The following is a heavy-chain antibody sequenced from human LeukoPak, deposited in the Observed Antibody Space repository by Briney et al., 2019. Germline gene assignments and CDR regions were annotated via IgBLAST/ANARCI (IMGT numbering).Heavy chain of an antibody. D-gene: IGHD4-17*01. CDR3: ARGEDYGTNSFDY. J-gene: IGHJ4*02. CDR2: ITTSGRTI. Sequence: GGSLRLSCAASGFTFSSYEVNWVRQAPGKGLEWVSYITTSGRTIYYADSVKGRFTISRDNAKNSLYLQMNSLRAEDTAVYYCARGEDYGTNSFDYWGQGTLVTVSS. CDR1: GFTFSSYE. V-gene: IGHV3-48*03.